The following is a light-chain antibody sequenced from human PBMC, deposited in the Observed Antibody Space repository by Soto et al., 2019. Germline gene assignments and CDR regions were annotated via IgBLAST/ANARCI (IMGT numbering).Light chain of an antibody. Sequence: DIGMTQSPDSLAVSLGERATINCKSSQSVLYSSNNKNYLAWYQQKPGQPPKLLIYWASTRESGVPDRFSGSGSGTDFTLTISSLQAEDVAVYYCQQYYSRPVTFGGGTKVEIK. CDR3: QQYYSRPVT. CDR1: QSVLYSSNNKNY. J-gene: IGKJ4*01. V-gene: IGKV4-1*01. CDR2: WAS.